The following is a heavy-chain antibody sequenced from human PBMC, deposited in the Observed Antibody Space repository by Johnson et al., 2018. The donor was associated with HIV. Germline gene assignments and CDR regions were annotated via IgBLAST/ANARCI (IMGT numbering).Heavy chain of an antibody. Sequence: QMQLVESGGGVVQPGRSLRLSCAASGFTFSSYAMHWVRQAPGKGLEWVAVISYDGSNKYYADSVNGRFTISRDNSKNTLYLQMNSLRAEDTAVYYCAFIEYSSLDAFDIWGQGTMVTVSS. V-gene: IGHV3-30*04. CDR1: GFTFSSYA. D-gene: IGHD6-6*01. CDR3: AFIEYSSLDAFDI. CDR2: ISYDGSNK. J-gene: IGHJ3*02.